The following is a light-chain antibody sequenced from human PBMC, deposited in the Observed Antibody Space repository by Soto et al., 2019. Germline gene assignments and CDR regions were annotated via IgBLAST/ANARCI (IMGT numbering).Light chain of an antibody. CDR1: SSDVGGYNY. V-gene: IGLV2-11*01. J-gene: IGLJ2*01. Sequence: QSVLTQPRSVSGSPGQSVTISCTGTSSDVGGYNYVSWYQQHPGKAPKLMSYDVSKRPSGVPDRFSGSKSGNTASLTISGLQAEDEADYYCCSYAGSYTYVVFGGGTKLTVL. CDR2: DVS. CDR3: CSYAGSYTYVV.